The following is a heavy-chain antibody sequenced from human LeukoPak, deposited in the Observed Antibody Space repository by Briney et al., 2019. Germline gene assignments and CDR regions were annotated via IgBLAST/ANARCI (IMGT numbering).Heavy chain of an antibody. CDR3: ASSLAL. V-gene: IGHV3-9*01. Sequence: PGRSLRLSCAASGFTFDDYAMRWVRQAPGKGLEWVSGISWNSGSIGYADSVKGRFTVSRDNAKNSLYLQMNSLRAEDTALYYCASSLALWGQGTLVTVSS. J-gene: IGHJ4*02. CDR1: GFTFDDYA. CDR2: ISWNSGSI.